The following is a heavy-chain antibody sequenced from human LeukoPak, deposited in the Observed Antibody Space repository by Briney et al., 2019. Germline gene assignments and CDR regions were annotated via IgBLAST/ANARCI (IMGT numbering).Heavy chain of an antibody. CDR1: GFTFSSYG. CDR2: IWYDGSIE. D-gene: IGHD3-10*01. Sequence: GRSLRLSCAASGFTFSSYGMQWVRQASGKGLEWVAVIWYDGSIEYSADSVKGRFTISRDNAKNSLYLQMNSLRAEDTALYYCARDRYYGSGSYYTDTQRRGGDFDYWGQGTLVTVSS. CDR3: ARDRYYGSGSYYTDTQRRGGDFDY. J-gene: IGHJ4*02. V-gene: IGHV3-33*01.